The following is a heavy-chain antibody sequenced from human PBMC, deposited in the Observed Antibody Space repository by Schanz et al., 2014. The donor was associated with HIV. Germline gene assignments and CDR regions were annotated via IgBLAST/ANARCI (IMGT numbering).Heavy chain of an antibody. D-gene: IGHD1-26*01. CDR2: ISKDGSDK. J-gene: IGHJ6*02. V-gene: IGHV3-30*18. Sequence: QMQLVESGGAVVRPGESLRLSCAASGFDFEDSYMNWVRQAPGKGLEWVAAISKDGSDKYYTDSVKGRFTISRDNSNNTLYLQMNSLRAEDTAVYYCAKIISGSPYYYYGLDVWGLGTTVTVSS. CDR1: GFDFEDSY. CDR3: AKIISGSPYYYYGLDV.